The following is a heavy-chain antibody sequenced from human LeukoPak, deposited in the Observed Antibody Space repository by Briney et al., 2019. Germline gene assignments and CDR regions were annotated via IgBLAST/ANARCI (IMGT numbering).Heavy chain of an antibody. D-gene: IGHD1-26*01. Sequence: GGSLRLSCAASGFSFNIYWMSWVRQAPGKGLEWVANINHDGSEKYYADSVKGRFTISRDNSKNTVYLQMNSLRAGDTAVYYCVKVEGNSGSYYPLDYWGQGTLVTVSS. J-gene: IGHJ4*02. V-gene: IGHV3-7*01. CDR3: VKVEGNSGSYYPLDY. CDR2: INHDGSEK. CDR1: GFSFNIYW.